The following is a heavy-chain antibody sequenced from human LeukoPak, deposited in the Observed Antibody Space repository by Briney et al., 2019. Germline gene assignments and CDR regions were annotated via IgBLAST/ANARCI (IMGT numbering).Heavy chain of an antibody. V-gene: IGHV4-59*08. CDR2: IYNSGST. D-gene: IGHD6-19*01. CDR3: ARLGVAVARYYFDY. Sequence: NPSETLSLTCTVSGGSISSSYWSWIRQPPGKGLEWIGYIYNSGSTNYNSSLKSRVTISVDTSKNQFSLKLSSVTAADTAVYYCARLGVAVARYYFDYWGQGTLVTVSS. J-gene: IGHJ4*02. CDR1: GGSISSSY.